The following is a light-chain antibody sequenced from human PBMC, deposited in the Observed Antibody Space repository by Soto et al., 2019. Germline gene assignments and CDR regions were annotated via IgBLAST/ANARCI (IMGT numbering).Light chain of an antibody. CDR3: QQYYSYPLT. J-gene: IGKJ1*01. Sequence: AIRMTQSPSSLSASTGDRVTITCRASQGISSYLAWYQQKPGKAPKLLIYAASTLQSGFPSRFSGSGSGTDFTRTISCLQAEDLATYYCQQYYSYPLTFGQGTKVEIK. CDR2: AAS. CDR1: QGISSY. V-gene: IGKV1-8*01.